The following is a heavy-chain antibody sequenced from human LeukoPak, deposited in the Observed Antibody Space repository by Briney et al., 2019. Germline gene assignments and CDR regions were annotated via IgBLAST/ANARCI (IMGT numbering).Heavy chain of an antibody. J-gene: IGHJ5*02. CDR2: IIPIFGTA. D-gene: IGHD2-2*01. CDR3: ARDANCSSTSCYHASNWFDP. CDR1: GGTFSSYA. Sequence: ASVKVSCKASGGTFSSYAISWVRQAPGQGLEWMGGIIPIFGTANCAQKFQGRVTITADESTSTAYMELSSLRSEDTAVYYCARDANCSSTSCYHASNWFDPWGQGTLVTVSS. V-gene: IGHV1-69*13.